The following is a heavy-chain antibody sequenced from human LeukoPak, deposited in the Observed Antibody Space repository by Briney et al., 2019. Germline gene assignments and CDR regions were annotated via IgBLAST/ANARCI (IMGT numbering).Heavy chain of an antibody. CDR2: IYTSGST. CDR3: ARHGHYSYGSMGFDP. D-gene: IGHD5-18*01. V-gene: IGHV4-4*09. Sequence: PETLSLTCTVSGGSISSYYWGWIRQPPGKGLEWIGYIYTSGSTNYNPSLKSRVTISVDTSKNQFSLKLSSVTAADTAVYYCARHGHYSYGSMGFDPWGQGTLVTVSS. CDR1: GGSISSYY. J-gene: IGHJ5*02.